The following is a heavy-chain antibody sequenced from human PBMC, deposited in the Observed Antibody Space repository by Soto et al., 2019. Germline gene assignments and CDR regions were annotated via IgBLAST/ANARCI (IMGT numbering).Heavy chain of an antibody. CDR1: GGSIISGDYY. CDR3: ARIPSP. J-gene: IGHJ5*02. Sequence: SETLSHTCTVSGGSIISGDYYWSWIRQPPGKGLEWIGEIYHSGSTNYNPSLKSRVTISVDKSKNQFSLKLSSVTAADTAVYYCARIPSPWGQGTLVTVSS. CDR2: IYHSGST. D-gene: IGHD2-21*01. V-gene: IGHV4-30-4*01.